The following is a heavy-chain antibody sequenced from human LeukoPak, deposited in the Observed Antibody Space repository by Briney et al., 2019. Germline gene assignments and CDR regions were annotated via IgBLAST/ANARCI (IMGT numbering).Heavy chain of an antibody. V-gene: IGHV3-23*01. J-gene: IGHJ4*02. CDR1: GFTFSSYA. CDR3: AKALSITMVRGSGVFDY. D-gene: IGHD3-10*01. Sequence: GGSLRLSCAASGFTFSSYAMSWVRQAPGKGLEWVSAISGSGGSTYYADSVKGRFTISRDNSKNTLYLQMNSLRAKDTAVYYCAKALSITMVRGSGVFDYWGQGTLVTVSS. CDR2: ISGSGGST.